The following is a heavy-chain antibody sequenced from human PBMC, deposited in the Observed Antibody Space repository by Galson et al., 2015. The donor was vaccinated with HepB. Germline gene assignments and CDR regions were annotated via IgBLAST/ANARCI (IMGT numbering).Heavy chain of an antibody. J-gene: IGHJ4*02. V-gene: IGHV1-18*04. CDR3: ARGAGWYSSSWAFDY. Sequence: SVKVSCKASGYTFTTYGISLMRQAPGQGLEWMGGTSAHNGYTDSASNLQGRVTMTTDTSTRTASMELGSLRSDDTAVYYCARGAGWYSSSWAFDYWGQGTLVTVSS. CDR2: TSAHNGYT. CDR1: GYTFTTYG. D-gene: IGHD6-13*01.